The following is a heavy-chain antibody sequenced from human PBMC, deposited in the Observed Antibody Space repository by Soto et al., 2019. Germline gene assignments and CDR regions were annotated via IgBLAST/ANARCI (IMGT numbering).Heavy chain of an antibody. CDR2: IQSGGST. Sequence: EVQLVESGGDLVQPGGSLRLSCAASGFTVSSHYMNWVRQAPGKGLEWVSLIQSGGSTFYADSVKGRFTISRDNSKKTLFFQMNRLRVEDTAMYYCSRDDVYCSGGSCYGGPMDVWGRGTTVTVSS. CDR1: GFTVSSHY. J-gene: IGHJ6*03. CDR3: SRDDVYCSGGSCYGGPMDV. V-gene: IGHV3-66*01. D-gene: IGHD2-15*01.